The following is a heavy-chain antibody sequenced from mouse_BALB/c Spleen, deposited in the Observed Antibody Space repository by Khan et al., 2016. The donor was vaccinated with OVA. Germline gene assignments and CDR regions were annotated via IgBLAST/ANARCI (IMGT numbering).Heavy chain of an antibody. CDR1: GDSITSGY. V-gene: IGHV3-8*02. CDR3: ARSTYKYAFLY. CDR2: MIYSGHT. J-gene: IGHJ3*01. Sequence: EVQLQESGPSLVKPSQTLSLICSVTGDSITSGYWNWIRKFPGNKLEFMGYMIYSGHTYYNPSLNSRISTTRHTSTTQDYLQLNSVTTEDTATYYCARSTYKYAFLYWGRGTLVSVSA. D-gene: IGHD2-14*01.